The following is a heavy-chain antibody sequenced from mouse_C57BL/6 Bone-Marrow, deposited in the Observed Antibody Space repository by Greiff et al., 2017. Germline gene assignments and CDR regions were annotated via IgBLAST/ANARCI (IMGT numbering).Heavy chain of an antibody. CDR3: ARGGNYGGYYCDY. V-gene: IGHV1-47*01. D-gene: IGHD2-1*01. CDR2: FHPYNDDT. Sequence: VKLMESGAELEKPGASVKMSCKASGYTFTTYPIEWMKQNHGKSLEWIGNFHPYNDDTKYNEKFKGKATLTVEKSSSTVYLELSRLTSDDSAVYYCARGGNYGGYYCDYWGQGTTLTVSS. CDR1: GYTFTTYP. J-gene: IGHJ2*01.